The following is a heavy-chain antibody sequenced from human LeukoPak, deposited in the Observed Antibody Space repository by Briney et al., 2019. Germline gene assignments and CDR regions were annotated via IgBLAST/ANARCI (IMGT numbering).Heavy chain of an antibody. CDR2: INHSGST. J-gene: IGHJ6*02. CDR1: GGSFSGYY. D-gene: IGHD3-3*01. Sequence: SETLSLTCAVYGGSFSGYYWSWIRQPPGKGLEWIGEINHSGSTNYNPSLKSRVTISVDTSKNQFSLKLSSVTAADTPVYYCATSSGFYYYYGMDVWGQGTTVTVSS. V-gene: IGHV4-34*01. CDR3: ATSSGFYYYYGMDV.